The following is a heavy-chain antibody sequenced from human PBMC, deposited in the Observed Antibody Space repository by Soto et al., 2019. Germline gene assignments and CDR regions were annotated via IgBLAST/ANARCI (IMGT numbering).Heavy chain of an antibody. CDR1: GLTFNTYG. D-gene: IGHD1-26*01. J-gene: IGHJ4*02. Sequence: ESGGGVVQPGRSLRLSCAASGLTFNTYGMHWVRQASGKGLEWVAVISYDGGNMFYADSVRGRFTISRDNSKSTLYLQMNSLRAEDTAVYYCAKGKKWELTYYFDYWGQGTLVTVSS. CDR3: AKGKKWELTYYFDY. V-gene: IGHV3-30*18. CDR2: ISYDGGNM.